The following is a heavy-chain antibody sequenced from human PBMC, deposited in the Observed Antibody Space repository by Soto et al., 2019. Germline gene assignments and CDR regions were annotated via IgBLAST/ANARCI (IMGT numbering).Heavy chain of an antibody. V-gene: IGHV3-74*01. CDR1: GFTFSNYW. CDR2: INSDASST. CDR3: ARAGGLYGYNY. J-gene: IGHJ4*02. Sequence: EVQLVESGGGLVQPGGSLRLSCAASGFTFSNYWMHWVREAPGKGLVWVSRINSDASSTSYTDSVKGRFTISRDNAKNTLYLQMNSLRVEDTAVYYCARAGGLYGYNYWGQGTLVTVSS. D-gene: IGHD5-18*01.